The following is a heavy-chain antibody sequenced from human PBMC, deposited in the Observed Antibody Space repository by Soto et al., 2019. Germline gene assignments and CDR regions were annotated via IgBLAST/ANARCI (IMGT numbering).Heavy chain of an antibody. D-gene: IGHD3-22*01. J-gene: IGHJ5*02. CDR3: ARARSGYPIDL. V-gene: IGHV3-72*01. CDR2: IKNKDRAYTR. CDR1: GFTFSDHY. Sequence: GGSLRLSCAASGFTFSDHYMDWVRQAPGKGLEWVSRIKNKDRAYTREYAVSVEGRFTISRDDSKNSVYLQMNSLKTEDTAVYYCARARSGYPIDLWGQGTLVTVSS.